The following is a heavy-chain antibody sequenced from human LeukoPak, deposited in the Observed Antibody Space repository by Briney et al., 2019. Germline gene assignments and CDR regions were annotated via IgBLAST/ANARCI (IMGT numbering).Heavy chain of an antibody. CDR1: GTSFSGYY. CDR2: INDSGST. CDR3: ARDYCSGGSCYSDAFDI. J-gene: IGHJ3*02. D-gene: IGHD2-15*01. V-gene: IGHV4-34*01. Sequence: KASETLSLTCAVHGTSFSGYYWSWIRQPPGRGLEWIGEINDSGSTTYSPSLKSRVTISEDTSKNQFSLKLSSVTAADTAVYYCARDYCSGGSCYSDAFDIWGLGTMVTVSS.